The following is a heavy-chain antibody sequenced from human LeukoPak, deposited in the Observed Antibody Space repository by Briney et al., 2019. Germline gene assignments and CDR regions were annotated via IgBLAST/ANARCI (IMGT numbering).Heavy chain of an antibody. V-gene: IGHV3-23*01. CDR3: ATVGYGSGSNLFGDYFDY. CDR2: ICKSGGST. D-gene: IGHD3-10*01. J-gene: IGHJ4*02. CDR1: GFTFSSYA. Sequence: GGSLRLSCAASGFTFSSYAMSWVRQAPGRGLEWVSAICKSGGSTYYADSVRGRFTISRDNSKNTLYLQMNSLRAEDTAVYYCATVGYGSGSNLFGDYFDYWGQGTLVSVSS.